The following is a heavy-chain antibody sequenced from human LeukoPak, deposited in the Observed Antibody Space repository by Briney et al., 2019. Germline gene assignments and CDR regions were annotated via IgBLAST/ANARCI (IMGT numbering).Heavy chain of an antibody. Sequence: SGTLSLTCTVSGGSINNYYWSWIRQPPGKGLEWIGYIYYSGSTNYNPSLKSRVTISVDTSKNQFSLKLSSVTAADTAVYYCAKLAYCGGDCYSSGDFDYWGQGTLVTVSP. V-gene: IGHV4-59*01. CDR3: AKLAYCGGDCYSSGDFDY. CDR1: GGSINNYY. J-gene: IGHJ4*02. CDR2: IYYSGST. D-gene: IGHD2-21*02.